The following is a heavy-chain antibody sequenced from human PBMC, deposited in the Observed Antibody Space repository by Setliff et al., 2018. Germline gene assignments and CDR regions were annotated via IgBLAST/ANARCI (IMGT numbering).Heavy chain of an antibody. Sequence: PSETLSLTCTVSGGSVSSSSYYWNWIRRPAGKGLEWIGRIYASGSPNYNPSFKGRVTISLDTSTNQFSLNLDSVTAADTAVYYCAKERYFDWFFENWGQGTLVTVSS. CDR2: IYASGSP. J-gene: IGHJ4*02. CDR1: GGSVSSSSYY. CDR3: AKERYFDWFFEN. D-gene: IGHD3-9*01. V-gene: IGHV4-61*02.